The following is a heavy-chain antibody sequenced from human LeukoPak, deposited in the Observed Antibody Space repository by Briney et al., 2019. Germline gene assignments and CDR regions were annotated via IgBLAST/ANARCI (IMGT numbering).Heavy chain of an antibody. J-gene: IGHJ5*02. D-gene: IGHD6-13*01. CDR3: ARDSTIISSSWLNWFDP. Sequence: PGGSLRLSRAASGFTFSSYWMSWVRQAPGKGLEWVANIKQDGSEKYYVDSVKGRFTISRDNAKNSLYLQMNSLRAEDTAVYYCARDSTIISSSWLNWFDPWGQGTLVTVSS. CDR1: GFTFSSYW. CDR2: IKQDGSEK. V-gene: IGHV3-7*01.